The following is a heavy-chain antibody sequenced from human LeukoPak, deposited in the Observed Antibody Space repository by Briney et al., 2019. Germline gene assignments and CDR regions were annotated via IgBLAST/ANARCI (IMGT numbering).Heavy chain of an antibody. V-gene: IGHV1-2*02. CDR1: GYTLTDHY. Sequence: ASVKVSCKASGYTLTDHYMHWLRWAPGQGFEWMGWINPQNGATVYAKKFQDRVTMTRDTPVSTLYMELTNLRSDDTGVYYCAKEGYSNGPDPWGPGSLVTVSS. J-gene: IGHJ5*02. CDR3: AKEGYSNGPDP. D-gene: IGHD4-11*01. CDR2: INPQNGAT.